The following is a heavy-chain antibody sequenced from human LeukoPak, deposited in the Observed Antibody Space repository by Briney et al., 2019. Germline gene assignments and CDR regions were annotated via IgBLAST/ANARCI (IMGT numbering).Heavy chain of an antibody. CDR2: IYYSGST. Sequence: SQTLSLTCTVSGGSISSGGYYWSWIRQHPGKGLEWIGYIYYSGSTYYNPSLKSRVTISVDTSKNQFSLKLSSVTAADTAVYYCARGIGYIVVVPAVIPKDYGMDIWGQGTTVSVSS. CDR1: GGSISSGGYY. V-gene: IGHV4-31*03. D-gene: IGHD2-2*02. J-gene: IGHJ6*02. CDR3: ARGIGYIVVVPAVIPKDYGMDI.